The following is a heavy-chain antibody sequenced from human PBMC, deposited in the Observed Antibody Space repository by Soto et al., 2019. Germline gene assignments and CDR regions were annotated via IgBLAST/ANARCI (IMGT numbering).Heavy chain of an antibody. V-gene: IGHV4-39*01. CDR1: GGPISNSSNH. Sequence: PSETLSLTCTVSGGPISNSSNHWSWIPQPPGKGLEWIGNIYYSENTYYNPSLMSRVTISVDTSKNQFSLWLTSVTAADTAVYYCATHPPYGPLDHWGQGTLVTVS. D-gene: IGHD4-17*01. J-gene: IGHJ4*02. CDR2: IYYSENT. CDR3: ATHPPYGPLDH.